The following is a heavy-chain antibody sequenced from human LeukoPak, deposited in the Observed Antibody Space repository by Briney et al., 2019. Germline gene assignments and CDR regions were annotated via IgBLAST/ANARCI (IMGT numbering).Heavy chain of an antibody. CDR3: ARGRVYYDSSGYYYY. D-gene: IGHD3-22*01. J-gene: IGHJ4*02. V-gene: IGHV3-30*04. CDR2: ISYDGSNK. CDR1: GFTFSSYA. Sequence: GGSLRLSCAASGFTFSSYAMHWVRQAPGKGLEWVAVISYDGSNKYYADSVKGRFTISRDDSKNTLYLQMNSLRAEDTAVYYCARGRVYYDSSGYYYYWGQGTLVTVSS.